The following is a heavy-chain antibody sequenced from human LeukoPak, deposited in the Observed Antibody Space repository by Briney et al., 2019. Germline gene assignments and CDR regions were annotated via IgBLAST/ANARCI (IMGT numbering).Heavy chain of an antibody. Sequence: GGSLRLSCAASGFTFSSYAMHWVRQAPGRGLEWVAVISYDGSNKYYADSVKGRFTISRDNSKNTLYLQMNSLRAEDTAVYYCARGGRLLAVAGPNYGMDVWGQGTTVTVSS. CDR1: GFTFSSYA. V-gene: IGHV3-30*07. J-gene: IGHJ6*02. CDR3: ARGGRLLAVAGPNYGMDV. CDR2: ISYDGSNK. D-gene: IGHD6-19*01.